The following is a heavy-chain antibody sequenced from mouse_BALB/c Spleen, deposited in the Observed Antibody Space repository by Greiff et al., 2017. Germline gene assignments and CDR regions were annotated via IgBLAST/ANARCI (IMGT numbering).Heavy chain of an antibody. Sequence: VQLQQPGAELVKPGASVKLSCKASGYTFTSYWMPWVKQRPGQGLEWIGAIDPSDSYTNYTQKFKGRATLTVDKSSSTAYMQLSSLTSEDSAVYYCARGEYIATVVVDYWGQGTTLTVSS. D-gene: IGHD1-1*01. CDR3: ARGEYIATVVVDY. CDR2: IDPSDSYT. J-gene: IGHJ2*01. V-gene: IGHV1-69*02. CDR1: GYTFTSYW.